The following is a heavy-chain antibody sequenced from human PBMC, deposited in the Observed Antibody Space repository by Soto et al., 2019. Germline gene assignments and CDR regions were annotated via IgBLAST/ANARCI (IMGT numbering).Heavy chain of an antibody. Sequence: ASVKVSCKASGYTFTSYAMHWVRQAPGQRLEWMGWINAGNGSTKYSQKFQGRVTITRDTSASTAYMELSSLRSEDTAVYYCAIGAYYYDSQLDHWGQCSLVTVSS. CDR2: INAGNGST. CDR3: AIGAYYYDSQLDH. CDR1: GYTFTSYA. V-gene: IGHV1-3*01. D-gene: IGHD3-22*01. J-gene: IGHJ4*02.